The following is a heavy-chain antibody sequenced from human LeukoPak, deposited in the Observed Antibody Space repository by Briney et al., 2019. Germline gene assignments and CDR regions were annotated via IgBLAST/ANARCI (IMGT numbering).Heavy chain of an antibody. CDR1: GGSISSYY. CDR2: IYYSGST. J-gene: IGHJ4*02. CDR3: ARRSGSYQAYYFDY. Sequence: ASETLSLTCTVSGGSISSYYWNWIRQPPGKGLEWIGYIYYSGSTNYNPSLKSRVTISVDTSKNQFSLKLSSVTAADTAVYYCARRSGSYQAYYFDYCGQGTLVTVSS. D-gene: IGHD1-26*01. V-gene: IGHV4-59*08.